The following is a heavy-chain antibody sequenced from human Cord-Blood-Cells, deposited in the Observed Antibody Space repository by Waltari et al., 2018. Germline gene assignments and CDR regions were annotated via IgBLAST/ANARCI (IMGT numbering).Heavy chain of an antibody. CDR1: GYTFTGYY. CDR2: DSPNSGAT. CDR3: ARDRETGAFDY. D-gene: IGHD7-27*01. V-gene: IGHV1-2*02. J-gene: IGHJ4*02. Sequence: QVKLVQSGAEVKKPGASVKVSCKASGYTFTGYYMHWVRQASGQGLDWMGWDSPNSGATNYAQKVQGRVTMTRDTSISTAYMELSRLRSDDTAVYYCARDRETGAFDYWGQGTLVTVSS.